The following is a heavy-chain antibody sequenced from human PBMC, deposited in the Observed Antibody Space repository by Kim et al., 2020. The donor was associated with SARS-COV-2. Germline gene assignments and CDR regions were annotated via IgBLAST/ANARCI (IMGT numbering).Heavy chain of an antibody. CDR3: TREMGGSYIFHAFDI. Sequence: GGSLRLSCTASGFTFGDYAMSWVRQAPGKGLEWVGFIRSKAYGGTTEYAASVKGRFTISRDDSKSIAYLQMNSLKTEDTAVYYCTREMGGSYIFHAFDIWGQGTMVTVSS. V-gene: IGHV3-49*04. CDR2: IRSKAYGGTT. J-gene: IGHJ3*02. D-gene: IGHD1-26*01. CDR1: GFTFGDYA.